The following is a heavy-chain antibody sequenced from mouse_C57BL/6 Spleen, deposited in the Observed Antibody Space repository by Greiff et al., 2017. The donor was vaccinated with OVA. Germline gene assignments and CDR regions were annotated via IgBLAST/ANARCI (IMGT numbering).Heavy chain of an antibody. CDR1: GYTFTSYW. V-gene: IGHV1-53*01. Sequence: VQLQQPGTELVKPGASVKLSCKASGYTFTSYWMHWVKQRPGQGLEWIGNINPSNGGTNYNEKFKSKATLTVDKSSSTAYMQLSSLTSEDSAVYYCAREGTTVVDWYFDVWGTGTTVTVSS. CDR3: AREGTTVVDWYFDV. D-gene: IGHD1-1*01. CDR2: INPSNGGT. J-gene: IGHJ1*03.